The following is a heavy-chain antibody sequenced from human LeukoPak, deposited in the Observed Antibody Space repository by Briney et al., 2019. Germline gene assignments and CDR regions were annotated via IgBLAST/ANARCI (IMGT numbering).Heavy chain of an antibody. CDR3: AKEVWQLVPSDYFDY. CDR2: IYHSGST. D-gene: IGHD6-6*01. Sequence: SETLSLTCAVSGYSISSGYYWGWIRQPPGKGLEWIGSIYHSGSTYYNPSLKSRVTISVDTSKNQFSLKLSSVTAADTAVYYCAKEVWQLVPSDYFDYWGQGTLVTVSS. J-gene: IGHJ4*02. V-gene: IGHV4-38-2*02. CDR1: GYSISSGYY.